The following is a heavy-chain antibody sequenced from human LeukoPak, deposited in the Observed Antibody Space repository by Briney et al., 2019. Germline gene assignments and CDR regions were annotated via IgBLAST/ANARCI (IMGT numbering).Heavy chain of an antibody. D-gene: IGHD3-22*01. CDR1: GYTFTGYY. Sequence: ASVKVSCKASGYTFTGYYMHWVRQAPGQGLGWMGWINPNSGGTNYAQKFHGRVTMTRDTSISTAYMELSRLRSDDTAVYYCARDLYYYDSSGYYYASIYYYGMDVWGQGTTVTVSS. CDR3: ARDLYYYDSSGYYYASIYYYGMDV. CDR2: INPNSGGT. V-gene: IGHV1-2*02. J-gene: IGHJ6*02.